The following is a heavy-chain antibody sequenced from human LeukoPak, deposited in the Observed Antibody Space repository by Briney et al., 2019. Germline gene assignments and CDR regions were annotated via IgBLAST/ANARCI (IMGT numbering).Heavy chain of an antibody. D-gene: IGHD2-2*01. J-gene: IGHJ4*02. V-gene: IGHV4-59*08. CDR3: ARTYCSTTGCPFDY. CDR2: IYYTGST. Sequence: PSETLSLTCTVSGGSISSYYWSWIRQPPGKGLEWLGFIYYTGSTNYNPSLKSRVTISVDTSKNQFSLKLTSVTAADTAVYYCARTYCSTTGCPFDYWGQGTLVTVSS. CDR1: GGSISSYY.